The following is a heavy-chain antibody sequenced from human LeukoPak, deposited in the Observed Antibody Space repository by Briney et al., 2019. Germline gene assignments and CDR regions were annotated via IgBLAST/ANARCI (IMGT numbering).Heavy chain of an antibody. CDR1: GGSFSGYY. D-gene: IGHD3-22*01. J-gene: IGHJ4*02. V-gene: IGHV4-34*01. CDR3: ASLYYDSSGDSEDFDY. CDR2: INHSGST. Sequence: PSETLSLTCAVYGGSFSGYYWSWIRQPPGKGLEWIGEINHSGSTNYNPSLKSRVTISVDTSKNQFSLKLSSVTAADTAVYYCASLYYDSSGDSEDFDYWGQGTLVTVSS.